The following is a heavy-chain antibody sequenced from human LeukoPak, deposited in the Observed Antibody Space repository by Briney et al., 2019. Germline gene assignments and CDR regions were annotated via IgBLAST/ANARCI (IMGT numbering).Heavy chain of an antibody. J-gene: IGHJ4*02. CDR2: IYYSGST. V-gene: IGHV4-59*01. CDR3: ARGIAAAGTIFDY. Sequence: SETLSLTCAVYGGSFSSYYWSWIRQPPGKGLEWIGYIYYSGSTNYNPSLKSRVTISVDTSKNQFSLKLSSVTAADTAVYYCARGIAAAGTIFDYWGQGTLVTVSS. D-gene: IGHD6-13*01. CDR1: GGSFSSYY.